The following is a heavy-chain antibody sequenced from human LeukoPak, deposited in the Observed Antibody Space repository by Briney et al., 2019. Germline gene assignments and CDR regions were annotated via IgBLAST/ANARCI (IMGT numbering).Heavy chain of an antibody. J-gene: IGHJ4*02. V-gene: IGHV3-21*01. D-gene: IGHD3-10*01. CDR1: GFTFSSYS. CDR3: ARVPWFGELGVHDY. CDR2: ISSSSSYI. Sequence: GGSLRLSCAASGFTFSSYSMNWVRQAPGKGLEWVSSISSSSSYIYYADSVKGRFTISRDNAKNSLYLQMNSLRAEDTAVYYCARVPWFGELGVHDYWGQGTLVTVSS.